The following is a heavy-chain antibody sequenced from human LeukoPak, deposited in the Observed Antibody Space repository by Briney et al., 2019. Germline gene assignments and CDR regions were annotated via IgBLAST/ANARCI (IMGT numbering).Heavy chain of an antibody. Sequence: GGSLRLSCAASGFTFSSYAMTWVRQAPGKGLEWVSAISHSGGSTYYSGSVKGRFTISRDNSKNTLYLQMNSLRAEDTAVYYCAKDEWSAWPARHFDYWGQGTLVTVSS. CDR1: GFTFSSYA. CDR3: AKDEWSAWPARHFDY. D-gene: IGHD3-3*01. J-gene: IGHJ4*02. CDR2: ISHSGGST. V-gene: IGHV3-23*01.